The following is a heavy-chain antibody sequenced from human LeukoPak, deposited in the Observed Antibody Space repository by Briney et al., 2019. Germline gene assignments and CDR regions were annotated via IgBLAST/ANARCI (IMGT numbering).Heavy chain of an antibody. Sequence: GGSLRLSCAASGFTLSSYSMNWVRQAPGKGLEWVSSISSGSSYIYYADSVKGRFTISRDNARNSLNLQMNSLRAEDTAVYYCARGGGYCTSTSCYYFDYWGQGTLVTVSS. V-gene: IGHV3-21*01. D-gene: IGHD2-2*01. CDR3: ARGGGYCTSTSCYYFDY. CDR2: ISSGSSYI. J-gene: IGHJ4*02. CDR1: GFTLSSYS.